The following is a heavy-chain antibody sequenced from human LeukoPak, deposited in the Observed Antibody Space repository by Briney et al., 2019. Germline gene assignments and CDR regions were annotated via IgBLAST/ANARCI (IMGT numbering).Heavy chain of an antibody. J-gene: IGHJ4*02. CDR2: IKQDGSEK. Sequence: GGSLRLSCAASGFTFSSYWMSWVRQAPGKGLESVANIKQDGSEKYYVDSVKGRFTISRDNAKNSLYLQMNSLRAEDTAVYYCARNFRVEHIVVVPAAMPANSSSWPLDYWGQGTLVTVSS. D-gene: IGHD2-2*01. CDR1: GFTFSSYW. V-gene: IGHV3-7*01. CDR3: ARNFRVEHIVVVPAAMPANSSSWPLDY.